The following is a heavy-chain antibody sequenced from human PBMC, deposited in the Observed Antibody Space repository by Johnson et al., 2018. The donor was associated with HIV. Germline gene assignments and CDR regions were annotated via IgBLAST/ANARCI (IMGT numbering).Heavy chain of an antibody. Sequence: VQLVESGGGLVQPGGSLRLSCAASGFTFSSYAMSWVRQAPGKGLEWVSVIYSGGNTYYADSVKGRFTISRDNSKNTLYLQMNSLRAEDTAVYYCARTRVGAFDIWGQGTMVTVSS. CDR2: IYSGGNT. CDR3: ARTRVGAFDI. D-gene: IGHD4-23*01. CDR1: GFTFSSYA. V-gene: IGHV3-66*02. J-gene: IGHJ3*02.